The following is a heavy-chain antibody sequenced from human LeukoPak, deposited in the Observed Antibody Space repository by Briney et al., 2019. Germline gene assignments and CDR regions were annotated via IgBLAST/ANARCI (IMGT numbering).Heavy chain of an antibody. V-gene: IGHV4-39*07. D-gene: IGHD3-22*01. Sequence: SETLSLTCTVSGGSISSSSYYWGWIRQPPGKGLEWIGSIYYSGSTYYNPSLKSRVTKSVDTSKNQFSLKLSSVTAADTAVYYCAREVVVISRNFDYWGQGTLVTVSS. CDR1: GGSISSSSYY. J-gene: IGHJ4*02. CDR2: IYYSGST. CDR3: AREVVVISRNFDY.